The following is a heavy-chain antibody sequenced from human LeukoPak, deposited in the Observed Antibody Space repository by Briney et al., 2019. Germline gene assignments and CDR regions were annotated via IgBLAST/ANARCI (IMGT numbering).Heavy chain of an antibody. D-gene: IGHD4-23*01. J-gene: IGHJ6*02. CDR3: ASRIDGEVVTSISYYGMDV. V-gene: IGHV3-23*01. CDR2: ISSSGGST. CDR1: GFTFSTYA. Sequence: GGSLRLSCAASGFTFSTYAMSWVRQAPGKGLEWVSAISSSGGSTYYADSVKGRFTISRDNSKNTLYLQMNSLRSEDTAVYYCASRIDGEVVTSISYYGMDVWGQGTTVTVSS.